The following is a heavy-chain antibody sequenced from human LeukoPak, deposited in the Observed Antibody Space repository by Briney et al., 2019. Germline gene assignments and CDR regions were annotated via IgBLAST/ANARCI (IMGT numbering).Heavy chain of an antibody. Sequence: SETLSLTCTVPGGSISSYYWSWIRQPPGKGLEWIGYIYYSGSTNYNPSLKSRVTMSLDTSKNQFSLKLSSVTAADTAVYYCAACLSATWAIDYWGQGTLVTVSS. V-gene: IGHV4-59*04. CDR2: IYYSGST. CDR1: GGSISSYY. J-gene: IGHJ4*02. D-gene: IGHD1-1*01. CDR3: AACLSATWAIDY.